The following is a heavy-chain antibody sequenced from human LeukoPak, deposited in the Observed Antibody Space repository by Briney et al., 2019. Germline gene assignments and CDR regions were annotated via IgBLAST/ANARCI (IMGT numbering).Heavy chain of an antibody. CDR1: GGSFSGYY. D-gene: IGHD3-3*01. J-gene: IGHJ5*02. V-gene: IGHV4-34*01. Sequence: SETLSLTCAVYGGSFSGYYWSWIRQPPGKGLEWIGEINHSGSTNYNPSLKSRVTISVDTSKNQSSLKLSSVTAADTAVYYCARGRTYYDFWSGSPFDPWGQGTLVTVSS. CDR3: ARGRTYYDFWSGSPFDP. CDR2: INHSGST.